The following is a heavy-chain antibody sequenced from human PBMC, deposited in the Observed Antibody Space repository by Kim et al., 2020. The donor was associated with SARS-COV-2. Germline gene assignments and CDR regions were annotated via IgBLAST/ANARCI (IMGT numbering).Heavy chain of an antibody. Sequence: SVQGRLNISRDNHKNTLDLHMNSLRAEDTAMYYCARDLDYYGMDVWGQGTTVTVSS. CDR3: ARDLDYYGMDV. V-gene: IGHV3-66*01. J-gene: IGHJ6*02.